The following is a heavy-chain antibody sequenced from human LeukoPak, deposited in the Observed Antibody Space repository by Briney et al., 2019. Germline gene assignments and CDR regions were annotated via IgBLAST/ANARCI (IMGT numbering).Heavy chain of an antibody. Sequence: GGSLRLSCAASGLTFTSYNMNWVRQAPGKGLEWVSYISSSSSTIYYADSVKGRFTISRDNAKNSLYLQMNSLRDEDTAVYYCARDYGSHGGYFDYWGQGTLVTVSS. CDR3: ARDYGSHGGYFDY. J-gene: IGHJ4*02. V-gene: IGHV3-48*02. CDR2: ISSSSSTI. CDR1: GLTFTSYN. D-gene: IGHD4-17*01.